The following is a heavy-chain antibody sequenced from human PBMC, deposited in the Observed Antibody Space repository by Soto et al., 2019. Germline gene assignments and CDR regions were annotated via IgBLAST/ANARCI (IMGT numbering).Heavy chain of an antibody. Sequence: QLQLQESGPGLVKPSETLSLTCTVSGGSISSSSYYWGWIRQPPGKGLEWIGSIYYSGSTYYNPSLKSRVTISVDTSKNQFSLKLSSVTAADTAVYYCARQPRAAVAGAIDYWGQGTLVTVSS. CDR3: ARQPRAAVAGAIDY. J-gene: IGHJ4*02. V-gene: IGHV4-39*01. CDR2: IYYSGST. CDR1: GGSISSSSYY. D-gene: IGHD6-19*01.